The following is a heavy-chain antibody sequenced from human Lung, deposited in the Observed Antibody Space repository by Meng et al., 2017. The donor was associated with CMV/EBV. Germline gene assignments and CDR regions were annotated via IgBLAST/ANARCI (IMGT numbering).Heavy chain of an antibody. V-gene: IGHV3-74*01. D-gene: IGHD1-26*01. Sequence: ESLKISCAASGFTLSRYWMHWVRQAPGKGLVWVSRINEYGSRTDYADSVKGRFTIFRDNAKNTLYLQMDSLRAEDTAVYYCARDWSGSDDYWGQGTGVTGAS. CDR1: GFTLSRYW. CDR3: ARDWSGSDDY. CDR2: INEYGSRT. J-gene: IGHJ4*02.